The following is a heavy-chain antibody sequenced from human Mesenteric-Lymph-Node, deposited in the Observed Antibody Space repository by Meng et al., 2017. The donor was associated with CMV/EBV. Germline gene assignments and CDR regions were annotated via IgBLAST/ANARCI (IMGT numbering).Heavy chain of an antibody. Sequence: SGFTFSSYAMHWVRQAPGKGLGWVGRIKSKTDGGTRDYPAPVKGRFTISRDDSKNTLYLQMTSLKTEDTAVYYCTTDGRYSDAFDIWGQGTMVTVSS. D-gene: IGHD3-10*01. CDR2: IKSKTDGGTR. CDR3: TTDGRYSDAFDI. J-gene: IGHJ3*02. V-gene: IGHV3-15*07. CDR1: GFTFSSYA.